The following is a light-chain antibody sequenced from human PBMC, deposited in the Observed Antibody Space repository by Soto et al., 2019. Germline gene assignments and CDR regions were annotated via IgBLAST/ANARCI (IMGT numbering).Light chain of an antibody. J-gene: IGKJ1*01. CDR2: GAS. CDR3: QQDGSSPRT. Sequence: EIVLTQSPGTLSLSPGERAALSCRASQSVDSSYLAWYQQKPGQAPRLLIYGASSRATGIPDRFSGSGSGTDFTLTISRLEPEYGAVYYCQQDGSSPRTFGQGTKVEIK. CDR1: QSVDSSY. V-gene: IGKV3-20*01.